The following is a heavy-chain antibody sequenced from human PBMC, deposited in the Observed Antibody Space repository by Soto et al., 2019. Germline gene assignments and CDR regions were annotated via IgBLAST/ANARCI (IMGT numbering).Heavy chain of an antibody. V-gene: IGHV3-33*01. CDR3: ARDEGGSGWYGFNYYYGMDV. CDR2: IWYDGSNK. J-gene: IGHJ6*02. CDR1: GFTFSSYG. Sequence: QVQLVESGGGVVQPGRSLRLSCAASGFTFSSYGMHWVRQAPGKGLEWVAVIWYDGSNKYYADSVKGRFTISRDNSKNTLYLQMNSLRAEDTAVYYCARDEGGSGWYGFNYYYGMDVWGQGTTVTVSS. D-gene: IGHD6-19*01.